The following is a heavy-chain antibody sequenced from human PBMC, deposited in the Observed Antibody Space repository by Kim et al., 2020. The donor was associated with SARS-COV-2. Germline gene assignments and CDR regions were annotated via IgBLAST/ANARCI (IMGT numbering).Heavy chain of an antibody. Sequence: ASVKVSCKASGYTFTSYGISWVRQAPGQGLEWMGWISAYNGDTNYAQKLQGRVTMTTDTSTSTAYMELRSLRSDDTAVYYCARVALMIMFGGVIVSGYFDYWGQGTLVTVSS. V-gene: IGHV1-18*04. CDR1: GYTFTSYG. D-gene: IGHD3-16*02. CDR2: ISAYNGDT. CDR3: ARVALMIMFGGVIVSGYFDY. J-gene: IGHJ4*02.